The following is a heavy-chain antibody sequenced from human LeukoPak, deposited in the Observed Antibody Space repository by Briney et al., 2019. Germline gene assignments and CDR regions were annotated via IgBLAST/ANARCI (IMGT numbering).Heavy chain of an antibody. Sequence: ASVKVSCKASGYTFTDYYMHWVRQTPGQGLEWLGWINPNSGGTNYAQKFQGRVTMTRDTSISTAYMELSRLRSDDTAVYYCAREYYDSSAYNQEAIDYWGQGTLVTVSS. J-gene: IGHJ4*02. CDR1: GYTFTDYY. V-gene: IGHV1-2*02. D-gene: IGHD3-22*01. CDR2: INPNSGGT. CDR3: AREYYDSSAYNQEAIDY.